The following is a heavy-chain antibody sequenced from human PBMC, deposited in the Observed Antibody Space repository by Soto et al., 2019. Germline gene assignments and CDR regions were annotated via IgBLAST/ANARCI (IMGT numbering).Heavy chain of an antibody. CDR3: ARDFEDIVPGNCFDP. Sequence: PGGSLRLSCAASGFTFSSYTMNWVRQAPGKGLEWVSSISTSGSYRDYADSVKGRFTISRDNAKKSVFLQMSSLRVEDTAIYYCARDFEDIVPGNCFDPWGQGTLVTVSS. V-gene: IGHV3-21*01. CDR2: ISTSGSYR. J-gene: IGHJ5*02. CDR1: GFTFSSYT. D-gene: IGHD5-12*01.